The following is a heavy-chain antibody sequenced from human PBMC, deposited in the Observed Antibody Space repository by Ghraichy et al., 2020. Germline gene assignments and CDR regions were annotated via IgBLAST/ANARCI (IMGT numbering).Heavy chain of an antibody. Sequence: GESLNISCKGFGYSFTNFWIGWVRQMPGKGLEWMGIIYPGDSDTKYSPSFQGQVTISADKSIGTAYLQWSSLKASDTAMYYCAIRLVGATTHAFDIWGQGTILTVSS. V-gene: IGHV5-51*01. J-gene: IGHJ3*02. CDR1: GYSFTNFW. CDR3: AIRLVGATTHAFDI. D-gene: IGHD1-26*01. CDR2: IYPGDSDT.